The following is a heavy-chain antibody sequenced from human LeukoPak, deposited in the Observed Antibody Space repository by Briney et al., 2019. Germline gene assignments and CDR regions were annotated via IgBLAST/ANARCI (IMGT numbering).Heavy chain of an antibody. CDR3: AKKLSSSPHAPSDH. CDR1: GFTFSNYV. Sequence: GGSLRLSCVASGFTFSNYVMRWVRQAPGKGLEWVSSIGGGGDTHYADSVKGRYTVSRDNSKNTLYLHMNSLTAEDTAVYHCAKKLSSSPHAPSDHWGRGTLVTVSS. V-gene: IGHV3-23*01. D-gene: IGHD1-1*01. CDR2: IGGGGDT. J-gene: IGHJ4*02.